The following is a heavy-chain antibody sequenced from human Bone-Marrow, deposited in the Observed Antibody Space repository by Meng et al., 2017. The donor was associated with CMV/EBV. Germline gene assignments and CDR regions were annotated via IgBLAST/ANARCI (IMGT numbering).Heavy chain of an antibody. CDR3: ARGSSLTDGMDV. CDR2: INPNSGGT. Sequence: ASVKVSCKASGYTFTDYYMHWVRQAPGQGLEWMGWINPNSGGTNYAQKFQGRVTMTRDTSITTASMELRSLRSDDTAVYYCARGSSLTDGMDVWGQGNTVTVSS. D-gene: IGHD1-14*01. J-gene: IGHJ6*02. V-gene: IGHV1-2*02. CDR1: GYTFTDYY.